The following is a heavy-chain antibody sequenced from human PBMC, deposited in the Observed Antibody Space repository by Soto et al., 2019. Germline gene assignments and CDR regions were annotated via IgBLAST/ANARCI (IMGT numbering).Heavy chain of an antibody. D-gene: IGHD3-9*01. V-gene: IGHV1-69*04. CDR1: GGTFSSYT. J-gene: IGHJ5*02. CDR3: ARDPEPAYYDILTGP. CDR2: IIPILGIA. Sequence: GASVKVSCKASGGTFSSYTISWVRQAPGQGLEWMGRIIPILGIANYAQKFQGRVTITADKSASTAYMELSSLRSEDTAMYYCARDPEPAYYDILTGPWGQGTLVTVSS.